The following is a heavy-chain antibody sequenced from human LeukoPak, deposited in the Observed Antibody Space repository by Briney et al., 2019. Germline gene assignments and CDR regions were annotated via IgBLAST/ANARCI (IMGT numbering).Heavy chain of an antibody. V-gene: IGHV3-48*03. CDR2: ISSSGSTI. J-gene: IGHJ5*02. D-gene: IGHD3-10*01. CDR3: ARQKYYYGSGSPLFDP. CDR1: GFTFSSYE. Sequence: PGGSLRLSCAASGFTFSSYEMNWVRQAPGKGLEWVSYISSSGSTIYYADSVKGRFTISRDNSKNTLYLQMNSLRAEDTAVYYCARQKYYYGSGSPLFDPWGQGTLVTVSS.